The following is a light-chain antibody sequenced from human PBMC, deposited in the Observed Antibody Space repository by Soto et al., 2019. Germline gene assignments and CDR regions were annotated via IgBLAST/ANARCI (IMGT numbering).Light chain of an antibody. Sequence: EIEMTQSPATLSVSPGERATLSCRASQSVSTKLAWYQQKPGQAPRVLIYGASTRATGIPARFSGSGSGSEFTLTISSLQSEAFAVYYCQHYNDWPPTWTFGQGTRVEIK. CDR3: QHYNDWPPTWT. V-gene: IGKV3-15*01. J-gene: IGKJ1*01. CDR2: GAS. CDR1: QSVSTK.